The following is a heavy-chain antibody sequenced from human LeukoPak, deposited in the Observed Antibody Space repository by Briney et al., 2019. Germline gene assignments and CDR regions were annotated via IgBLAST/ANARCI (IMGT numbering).Heavy chain of an antibody. D-gene: IGHD4-17*01. V-gene: IGHV3-11*04. CDR2: ISGSSSYI. CDR3: ARAETTVTRPHWFDP. J-gene: IGHJ5*02. Sequence: KTGGSLRLSCAASGFTFSDYYMNWIRQAPGKGLEWVSYISGSSSYIYYADSVKGRFTISRDNAKNSLYLQMNSLRAEDTAVYYCARAETTVTRPHWFDPWGQGTLVTVSS. CDR1: GFTFSDYY.